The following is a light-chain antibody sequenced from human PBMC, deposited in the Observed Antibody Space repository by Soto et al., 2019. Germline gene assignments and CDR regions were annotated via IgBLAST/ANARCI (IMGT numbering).Light chain of an antibody. J-gene: IGKJ2*01. CDR2: WAS. V-gene: IGKV4-1*01. CDR1: QSVFKGSNNKDC. Sequence: DIVMTQSPDSLAVSLGERATINCKSSQSVFKGSNNKDCLAWYQQKPGQPPKLLLYWASTRESGVPDRFSGRGSWTDFPLTMSRLPAEDFGIYYWQQFLKSPFFPFGQGTKVEIK. CDR3: QQFLKSPFFP.